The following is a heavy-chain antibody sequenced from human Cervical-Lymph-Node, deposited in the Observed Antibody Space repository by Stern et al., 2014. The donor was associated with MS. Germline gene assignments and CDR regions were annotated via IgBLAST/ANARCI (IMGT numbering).Heavy chain of an antibody. CDR1: GFTFSHYS. J-gene: IGHJ4*02. V-gene: IGHV3-21*01. CDR3: ARARVGDYARSPHLDS. Sequence: EVQLVESGGGLVKPGESLRLSCDASGFTFSHYSINWVRQAPGQGLEWISSISSNTTHTYYADSVEGRFSISRDSAKDSVSLHMVSLRAEGTAVYYCARARVGDYARSPHLDSWGQGTLVTVSS. CDR2: ISSNTTHT. D-gene: IGHD4-17*01.